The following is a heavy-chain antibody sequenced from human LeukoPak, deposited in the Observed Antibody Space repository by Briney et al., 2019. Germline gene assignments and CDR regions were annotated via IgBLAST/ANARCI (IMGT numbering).Heavy chain of an antibody. J-gene: IGHJ4*02. CDR1: GFTFSSYA. CDR3: AKGGTGDYYDFSFDY. D-gene: IGHD3-22*01. V-gene: IGHV3-23*01. Sequence: PGGALRLSCAASGFTFSSYAMSWVRQAPGKGLEWVSAISGSGGSTYYADSVKGRFTISRDNSKNSLYLQMNSLRTEDTALYYCAKGGTGDYYDFSFDYWGQGTLVTVSS. CDR2: ISGSGGST.